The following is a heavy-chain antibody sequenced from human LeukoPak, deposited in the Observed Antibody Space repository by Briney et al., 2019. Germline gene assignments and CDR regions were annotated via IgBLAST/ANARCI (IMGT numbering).Heavy chain of an antibody. J-gene: IGHJ3*02. CDR2: IYPGDSDT. CDR3: ARLGIYDSSGYYYSDALDI. Sequence: GESLKISCEGSGYTFTSYWIAWVRQMPGKGLEWMGIIYPGDSDTRYSPSFQGQVTISADKSISTAYLQWSSLKASDTAMYYCARLGIYDSSGYYYSDALDIWGQGTMVTVSS. D-gene: IGHD3-22*01. V-gene: IGHV5-51*01. CDR1: GYTFTSYW.